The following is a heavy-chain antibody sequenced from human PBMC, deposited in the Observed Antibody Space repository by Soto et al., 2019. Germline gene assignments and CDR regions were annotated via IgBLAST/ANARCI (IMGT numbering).Heavy chain of an antibody. CDR1: GYTFTSYG. Sequence: ASVKVSCKASGYTFTSYGISWVRQAPGQGLEWMGWISAYNGSTNYAQKLQGRVTMTTDTSTSTAYMELRSLRSDDTAVYYCARDSSGWYYYYYYMDVWGKGTTVTVSS. CDR2: ISAYNGST. D-gene: IGHD6-19*01. V-gene: IGHV1-18*01. CDR3: ARDSSGWYYYYYYMDV. J-gene: IGHJ6*03.